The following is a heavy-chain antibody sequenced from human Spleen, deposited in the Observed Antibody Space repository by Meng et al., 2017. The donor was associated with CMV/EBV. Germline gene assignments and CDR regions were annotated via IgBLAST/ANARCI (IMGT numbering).Heavy chain of an antibody. Sequence: GESLKISCAASGFTVSSNYMSWVRQAPGKGLEWVSVIYSGGSTYYADSVKGRFTISRDNSKNTLYLQMNSLRAEDTAVYYCARGYYYYGMDVWGPGTTVTVS. CDR1: GFTVSSNY. CDR3: ARGYYYYGMDV. V-gene: IGHV3-53*01. CDR2: IYSGGST. J-gene: IGHJ6*02.